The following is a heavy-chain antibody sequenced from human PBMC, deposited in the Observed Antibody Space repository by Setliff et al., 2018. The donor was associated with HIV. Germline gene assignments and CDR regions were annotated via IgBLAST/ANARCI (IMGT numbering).Heavy chain of an antibody. CDR3: HSGYDTEEQSYFDY. D-gene: IGHD5-12*01. J-gene: IGHJ4*02. CDR1: GFTFSGYS. CDR2: VNSDGSSK. V-gene: IGHV3-74*01. Sequence: LRLSCAASGFTFSGYSMNWVRQAPGKGLVWVSRVNSDGSSKTYADSVKDRFTISRDNAKNTLYLQMNSLRAEDTGVYYCHSGYDTEEQSYFDYWGQGTLVTVSS.